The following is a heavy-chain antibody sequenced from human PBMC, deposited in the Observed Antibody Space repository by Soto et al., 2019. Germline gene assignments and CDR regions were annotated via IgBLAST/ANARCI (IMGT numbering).Heavy chain of an antibody. Sequence: SETLSLTCAVYGGSFSGYYWSWIRQPPGKGLEWIGEINHSGSTNYNPSLKSRVTISVDTSKNQFSLKLSSVTAADTAVYYCARFATVTRAVWFDPWGQGTLVTVSS. V-gene: IGHV4-34*01. J-gene: IGHJ5*02. CDR2: INHSGST. CDR1: GGSFSGYY. D-gene: IGHD4-4*01. CDR3: ARFATVTRAVWFDP.